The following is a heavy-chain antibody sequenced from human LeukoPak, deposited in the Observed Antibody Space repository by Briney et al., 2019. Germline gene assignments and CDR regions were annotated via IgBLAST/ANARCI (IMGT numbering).Heavy chain of an antibody. D-gene: IGHD6-19*01. CDR1: GGTFSRYA. J-gene: IGHJ4*02. Sequence: SVKASCKASGGTFSRYAISWVRQAPGHGLEWMGGIIPMFGIANYAQKFQGRVTITADESTSTAYMELSSLRSEDTAVYYCARDRPYTGGWRGFDYWGQGTLVTVSS. V-gene: IGHV1-69*01. CDR3: ARDRPYTGGWRGFDY. CDR2: IIPMFGIA.